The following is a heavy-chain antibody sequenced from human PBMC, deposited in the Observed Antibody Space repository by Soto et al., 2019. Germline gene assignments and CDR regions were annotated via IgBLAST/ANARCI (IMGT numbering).Heavy chain of an antibody. V-gene: IGHV3-33*01. CDR2: IWYDGSSK. J-gene: IGHJ4*02. CDR3: ARGEAGSGYDY. CDR1: GFTFSNYG. D-gene: IGHD3-22*01. Sequence: GGSLRLSCAASGFTFSNYGMHWVRQAPGKGLEWVAIIWYDGSSKYYADSVKGRFTISRDNSKNTLSLQMNSLRAEDTAVYYCARGEAGSGYDYWGQGTLVTVSS.